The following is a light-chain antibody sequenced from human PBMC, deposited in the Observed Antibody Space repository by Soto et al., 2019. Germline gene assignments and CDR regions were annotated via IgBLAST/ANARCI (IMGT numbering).Light chain of an antibody. CDR3: SSHTSGSTRV. CDR2: RNN. Sequence: QSVLTQPPSASGTPGQRVTISCSGSRSNIESNFVYWYQQFPGTAPRLLIYRNNQRPSGVPDRFSGSKSGTSASLAISALRSEDEADYYCSSHTSGSTRVFGTGTKVTVL. J-gene: IGLJ1*01. CDR1: RSNIESNF. V-gene: IGLV1-47*01.